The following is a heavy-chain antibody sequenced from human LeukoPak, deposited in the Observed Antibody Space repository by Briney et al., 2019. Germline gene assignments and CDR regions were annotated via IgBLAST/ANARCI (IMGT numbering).Heavy chain of an antibody. V-gene: IGHV3-74*01. CDR3: IREVQVRASASLGL. Sequence: GGSLRLSCAASGFTLSGFWMHWVREVPGEGLVWVARMNSAGTTIKYADSVRGRFTISRDNVRTTLHLQMNNLSLEDTAVYFCIREVQVRASASLGLWGRGTLVTVS. CDR1: GFTLSGFW. J-gene: IGHJ4*01. D-gene: IGHD1-1*01. CDR2: MNSAGTTI.